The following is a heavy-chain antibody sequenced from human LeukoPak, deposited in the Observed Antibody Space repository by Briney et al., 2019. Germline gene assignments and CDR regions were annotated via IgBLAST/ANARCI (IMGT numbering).Heavy chain of an antibody. Sequence: GASVKVSCKASGYTFTGYYMHWVRQAPGQGLEWMGWINPNSGGTNYAQKFQGRVTMTGGTSISTAYMELSRLRSDDTAVYYCAREGNYSPTGFDYWGQGTLVTVSS. D-gene: IGHD1-7*01. CDR1: GYTFTGYY. CDR3: AREGNYSPTGFDY. J-gene: IGHJ4*02. V-gene: IGHV1-2*02. CDR2: INPNSGGT.